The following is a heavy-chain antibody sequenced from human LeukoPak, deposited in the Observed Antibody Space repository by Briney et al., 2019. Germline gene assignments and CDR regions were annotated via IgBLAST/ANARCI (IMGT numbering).Heavy chain of an antibody. CDR3: ATETNGRHYDY. V-gene: IGHV3-21*06. J-gene: IGHJ4*02. CDR1: GFTFSTSG. CDR2: IGPTGSDR. D-gene: IGHD2-8*01. Sequence: PVGSLRLSCAASGFTFSTSGFNWVRQAPGKGLEWVASIGPTGSDRYHADSIKGRFTISRDNANNFLYLQMNSLRAEDTAVYYCATETNGRHYDYWGQGTLLTVSS.